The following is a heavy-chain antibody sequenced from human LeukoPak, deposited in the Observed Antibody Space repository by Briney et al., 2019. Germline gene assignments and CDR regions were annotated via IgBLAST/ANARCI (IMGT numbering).Heavy chain of an antibody. D-gene: IGHD5-24*01. CDR3: ARTINRSFGY. V-gene: IGHV3-53*01. CDR1: GLTVSSAY. Sequence: GGSLRLSCAASGLTVSSAYMSWIRQAPGRGLEWVSLPYPDGSTSYADSVRGRFTISRDSSKNTLSLQMNSLGVEDTAVYFCARTINRSFGYWGQGTLVTVSS. CDR2: PYPDGST. J-gene: IGHJ4*02.